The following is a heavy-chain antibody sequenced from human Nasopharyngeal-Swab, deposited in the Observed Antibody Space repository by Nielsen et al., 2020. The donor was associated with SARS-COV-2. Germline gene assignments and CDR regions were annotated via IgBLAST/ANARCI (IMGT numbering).Heavy chain of an antibody. CDR1: GFTFSSYS. J-gene: IGHJ6*03. V-gene: IGHV3-21*01. CDR3: AKTPGNYHYYMDV. CDR2: ISSSSSFI. Sequence: GESLKISCAASGFTFSSYSMNWVRQAPGKGLEWVSSISSSSSFIYYADSVKGRFTISRDNAKNSLYLQMNSLRGEDTAVYYCAKTPGNYHYYMDVWGKGTRSPSP.